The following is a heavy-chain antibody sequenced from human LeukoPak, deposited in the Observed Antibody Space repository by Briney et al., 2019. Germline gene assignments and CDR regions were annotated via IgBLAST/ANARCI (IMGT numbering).Heavy chain of an antibody. V-gene: IGHV3-33*01. CDR1: GFTFSSYG. CDR2: IWYDGSDK. Sequence: PGRSLRLSCAASGFTFSSYGMHWVRQAPGKGLEWVAVIWYDGSDKYYADSVKGRFTISRDNSKNTLYLQMNSLRAEDTAVYYCARGTSRYCSSTSCYNYYGMDVWGKGTTVTVSS. D-gene: IGHD2-2*02. CDR3: ARGTSRYCSSTSCYNYYGMDV. J-gene: IGHJ6*04.